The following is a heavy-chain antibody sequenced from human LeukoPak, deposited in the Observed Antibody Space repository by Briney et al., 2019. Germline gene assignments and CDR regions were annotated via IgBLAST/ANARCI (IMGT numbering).Heavy chain of an antibody. CDR1: GFTFSNAW. CDR2: IKSKTDGGTT. V-gene: IGHV3-15*01. D-gene: IGHD3-3*01. Sequence: GGSLRLSCAASGFTFSNAWMSWVRQAPGKGLEWVGRIKSKTDGGTTDYAAPVKGRFTISRDDSKNTLYLQMNSLKTEDTAVYYCTTDQVLKTYYDFWSGYSQNAHWGQGTLVTVSS. J-gene: IGHJ4*02. CDR3: TTDQVLKTYYDFWSGYSQNAH.